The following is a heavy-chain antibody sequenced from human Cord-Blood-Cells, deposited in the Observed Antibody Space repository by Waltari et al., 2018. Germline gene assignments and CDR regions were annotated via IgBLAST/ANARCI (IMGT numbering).Heavy chain of an antibody. CDR2: IYYSGST. J-gene: IGHJ4*02. D-gene: IGHD3-16*01. V-gene: IGHV4-59*11. CDR1: GGSIRSHY. Sequence: QVQLQESGTGLVKPSETLSLTCTVSGGSIRSHYWSWIRQPPGKGLEWIGYIYYSGSTNYNPSLKSRVTISVDTSKNQFSLKLSSVTAADTAVYYCARVWGSYFDYWGQGTLVTVSS. CDR3: ARVWGSYFDY.